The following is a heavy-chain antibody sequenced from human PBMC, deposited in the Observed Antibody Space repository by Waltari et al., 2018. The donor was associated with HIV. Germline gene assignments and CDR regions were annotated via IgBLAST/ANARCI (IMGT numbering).Heavy chain of an antibody. D-gene: IGHD3-3*01. CDR1: GGSVNSANFY. Sequence: QVQLQESGPGVVKPSKTLSLTCSVNGGSVNSANFYWSWIRQAPGKGLEWIGYIYYSGNTNYNPVLKNRVSMSIDRSKNLVSLTLRSVTGADTAVYYCARSFWSGLSSWSQGSLVTV. CDR3: ARSFWSGLSS. J-gene: IGHJ1*01. V-gene: IGHV4-61*01. CDR2: IYYSGNT.